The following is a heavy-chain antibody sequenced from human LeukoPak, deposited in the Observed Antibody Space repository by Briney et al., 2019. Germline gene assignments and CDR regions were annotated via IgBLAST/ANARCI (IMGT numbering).Heavy chain of an antibody. J-gene: IGHJ4*02. CDR3: ARVVLMGATDY. Sequence: GGSLRLSCAASGFTFSSYAMRWVRQAPGKGLEWVAVISYDGSNKYYADSVKGRFTISRDNSKNTLYLQMNSLRAEDTAVYYCARVVLMGATDYWGQGTLVTVSS. CDR1: GFTFSSYA. V-gene: IGHV3-30-3*01. D-gene: IGHD2-8*01. CDR2: ISYDGSNK.